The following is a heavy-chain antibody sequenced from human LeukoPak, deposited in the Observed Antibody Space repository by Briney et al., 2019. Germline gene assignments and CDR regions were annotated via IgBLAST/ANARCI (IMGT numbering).Heavy chain of an antibody. V-gene: IGHV3-73*01. CDR3: TGHPPGTTNGWFDP. Sequence: GGSLKLSCAVSGFTFSGSAMHWVRQASGKGLEWVGRIRSKANSYATAYAASVKGRFTISRDDSKNTAYLQMNSLKTEDTAVYYCTGHPPGTTNGWFDPWGQGTLVTVSS. CDR2: IRSKANSYAT. J-gene: IGHJ5*02. D-gene: IGHD1-1*01. CDR1: GFTFSGSA.